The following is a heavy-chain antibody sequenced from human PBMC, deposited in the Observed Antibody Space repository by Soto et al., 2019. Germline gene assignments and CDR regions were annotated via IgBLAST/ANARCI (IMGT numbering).Heavy chain of an antibody. V-gene: IGHV3-33*01. CDR2: IWFDGSNE. CDR3: ARGSLHCSSTSCSYGMDV. J-gene: IGHJ6*02. Sequence: GGSLRLSCAASGFTFSDYGMHWVRQAPGEGLQWVEVIWFDGSNELYADSVKGRFTISRDNSKNTLYLQMYSLRAGDTAVYYCARGSLHCSSTSCSYGMDVWGQGTTVTVSS. D-gene: IGHD2-15*01. CDR1: GFTFSDYG.